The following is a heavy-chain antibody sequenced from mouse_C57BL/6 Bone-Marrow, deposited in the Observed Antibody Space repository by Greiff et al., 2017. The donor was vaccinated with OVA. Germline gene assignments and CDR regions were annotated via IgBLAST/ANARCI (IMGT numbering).Heavy chain of an antibody. D-gene: IGHD2-4*01. Sequence: QVQLQQSGAELARPGASVKLSCKASGYTFTSYGISWVKQRTGQGLEWIGEIYPRSGNTYYNEKFKGKATLTADKSSSTAYMELRSLTSEDSAVYICARERGYDYDGYAMDDWGQGTSVTVSS. V-gene: IGHV1-81*01. CDR2: IYPRSGNT. CDR1: GYTFTSYG. J-gene: IGHJ4*01. CDR3: ARERGYDYDGYAMDD.